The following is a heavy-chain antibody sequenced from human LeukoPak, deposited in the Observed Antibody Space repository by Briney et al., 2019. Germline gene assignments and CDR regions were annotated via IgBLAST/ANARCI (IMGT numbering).Heavy chain of an antibody. D-gene: IGHD3-16*02. V-gene: IGHV4-59*01. CDR3: ARTKELSLYNWFDP. J-gene: IGHJ5*02. CDR1: GGSISSYY. Sequence: PSETLSLTCTVSGGSISSYYWSWIRQPPGKGLEWIGHIYYSGSTNYNPSLKSRVTISVDTSKNQFSLKLSSVTAADTAVYYCARTKELSLYNWFDPWGQGTLVTVSS. CDR2: IYYSGST.